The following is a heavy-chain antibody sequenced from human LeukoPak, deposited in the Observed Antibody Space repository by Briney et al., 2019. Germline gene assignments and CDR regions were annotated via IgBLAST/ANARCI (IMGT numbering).Heavy chain of an antibody. V-gene: IGHV3-21*01. CDR3: ARGYPSD. J-gene: IGHJ3*01. D-gene: IGHD1-26*01. CDR2: ISSSGSNI. Sequence: KPGGSLRLSCAASGFTFSGYSMNWVRQAPGEGLEWVSSISSSGSNIYYADSVKGRFTISRDNGKNSLYLQMNSLRAEDTAVYYCARGYPSDWGQGTMVTVSS. CDR1: GFTFSGYS.